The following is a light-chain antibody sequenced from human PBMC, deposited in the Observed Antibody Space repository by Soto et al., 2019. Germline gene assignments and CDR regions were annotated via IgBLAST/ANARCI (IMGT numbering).Light chain of an antibody. CDR1: QDIRND. CDR2: AAS. CDR3: QQLHDYPIT. J-gene: IGKJ5*01. Sequence: IQLTQSPSTLSGSVGDRVTLTCRASQDIRNDLGWYQQEPGKAPKLLIYAASSLESGVPSRFSGSGSGTDFTLTISSLQPEDFATYYCQQLHDYPITFGQGTRLEI. V-gene: IGKV1-6*01.